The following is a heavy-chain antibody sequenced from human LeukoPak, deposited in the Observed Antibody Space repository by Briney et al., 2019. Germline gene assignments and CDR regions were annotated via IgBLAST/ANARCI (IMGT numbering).Heavy chain of an antibody. D-gene: IGHD1-26*01. CDR3: ARESLGATTGFDY. CDR2: IYHSGNT. CDR1: GGSISSDDYY. V-gene: IGHV4-30-4*08. J-gene: IGHJ4*02. Sequence: SETLSLTCTVSGGSISSDDYYWTWIRQSPGKGLEWIGYIYHSGNTNYNPSLKSRATISIETSKNQFSLKLRFVTAADTAVYYCARESLGATTGFDYWGRGTLATVSS.